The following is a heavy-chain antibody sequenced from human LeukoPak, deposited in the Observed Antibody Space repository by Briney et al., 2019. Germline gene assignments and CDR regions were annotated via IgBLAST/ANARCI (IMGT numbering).Heavy chain of an antibody. CDR1: GFTFSSYA. V-gene: IGHV3-23*01. CDR3: AKDTAAWWYHRAYMDV. D-gene: IGHD2-15*01. CDR2: ISGSGDTT. Sequence: GGSLRLSCAASGFTFSSYAMRWVREAPGGGLELVSAISGSGDTTYHADSVKGRFTISRDNSENRLSLKMDSLRAEDTDVYFCAKDTAAWWYHRAYMDVWGKGTTVTVSS. J-gene: IGHJ6*03.